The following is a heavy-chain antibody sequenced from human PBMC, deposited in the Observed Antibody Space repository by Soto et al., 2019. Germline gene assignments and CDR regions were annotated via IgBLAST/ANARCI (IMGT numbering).Heavy chain of an antibody. Sequence: QVQLVQSGDEVKKPGASVKVSCRAYGYTFTSYGVSWVRQAPGQGLEWMGWISAFNGQTNYIQKVQGRVTLTTEASTRTSYTALRRPRSDDTAVYYCARGGDYDYCLDVWGQVTTVTVSS. D-gene: IGHD3-16*01. V-gene: IGHV1-18*01. CDR2: ISAFNGQT. J-gene: IGHJ6*02. CDR3: ARGGDYDYCLDV. CDR1: GYTFTSYG.